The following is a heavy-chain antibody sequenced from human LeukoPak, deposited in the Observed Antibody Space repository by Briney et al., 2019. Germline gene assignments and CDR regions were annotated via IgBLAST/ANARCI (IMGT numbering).Heavy chain of an antibody. J-gene: IGHJ2*01. CDR2: INPTGGST. CDR3: ARGASSIAALNPFWYLDL. CDR1: GYTFTSYY. V-gene: IGHV1-46*01. Sequence: ASLKVSCKASGYTFTSYYMHWGRQGPGQGLEWMGIINPTGGSTTYAQKFQGRVTMTRDTSTNTVCMELSSLRSEDTAVYYCARGASSIAALNPFWYLDLWGRGTLVTVSS. D-gene: IGHD6-6*01.